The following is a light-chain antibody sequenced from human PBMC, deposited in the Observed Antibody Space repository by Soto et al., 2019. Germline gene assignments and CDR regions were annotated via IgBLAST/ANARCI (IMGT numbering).Light chain of an antibody. CDR1: QSINNK. V-gene: IGKV3-15*01. CDR3: QQYNSWLGYT. CDR2: GAS. J-gene: IGKJ2*01. Sequence: EIVMTQSPATLSVSAGERVTLSCRASQSINNKLAWYQQKPGQAPRLLIHGASSRATGIPARFSGSGSGKEFILTITSLQSEDFAVYYCQQYNSWLGYTFGQGTNLEI.